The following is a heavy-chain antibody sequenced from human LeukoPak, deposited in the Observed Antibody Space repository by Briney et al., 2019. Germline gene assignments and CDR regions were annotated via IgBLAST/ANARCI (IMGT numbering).Heavy chain of an antibody. CDR2: IYHSGST. CDR3: ARGSPVTTRAFDY. J-gene: IGHJ4*02. CDR1: GGSISSGGYS. D-gene: IGHD4-11*01. V-gene: IGHV4-30-2*01. Sequence: PSQTLSLTCAVSGGSISSGGYSWSWIRQPPGKGLEWIGYIYHSGSTYYNPSLKSRVTISVDRSKNQFSLKLSSVTAADTAMYYYARGSPVTTRAFDYWGQGTLVTVSS.